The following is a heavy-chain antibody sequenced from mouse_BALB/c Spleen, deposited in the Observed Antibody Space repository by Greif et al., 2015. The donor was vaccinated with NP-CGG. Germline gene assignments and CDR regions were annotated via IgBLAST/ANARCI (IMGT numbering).Heavy chain of an antibody. J-gene: IGHJ2*01. CDR1: GYAFSSYW. CDR3: ARSGSYYFDY. CDR2: IYPGDGDT. V-gene: IGHV1-80*01. Sequence: VKLVESGAELVRPGSSVKISCKASGYAFSSYWMNWVKQRPGQGLEWIGQIYPGDGDTNYNGKFKGKATLTADKSSSTAYMQLSSLTSEDSAVYFCARSGSYYFDYWGQGTTPTVSS.